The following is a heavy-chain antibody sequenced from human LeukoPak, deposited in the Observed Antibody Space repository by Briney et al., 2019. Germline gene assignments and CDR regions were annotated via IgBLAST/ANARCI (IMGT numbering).Heavy chain of an antibody. CDR1: GYTFTSYG. V-gene: IGHV1-18*01. Sequence: ASVKVSCTASGYTFTSYGVSWVRQAPGQGLEWMGWISAYNGNTNYAQKLQGRVTMTTDTSTSTAYMELRSLRSDDTAVYYCARGSLVRSSPIGDYWGQGTLVTVSS. J-gene: IGHJ4*02. CDR2: ISAYNGNT. CDR3: ARGSLVRSSPIGDY. D-gene: IGHD6-13*01.